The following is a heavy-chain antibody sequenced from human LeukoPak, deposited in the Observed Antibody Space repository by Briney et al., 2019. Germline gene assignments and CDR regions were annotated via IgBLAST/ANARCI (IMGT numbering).Heavy chain of an antibody. J-gene: IGHJ4*02. CDR1: GFTFSSYE. Sequence: GGSLRLSCAASGFTFSSYEMNWVRQAPGKGLDWVSYISSSSSTIYYADSVKGRFTISRDNANNSLYLQMNSLRDEDTAVYYCARARRYRSSWYHDYWGQGSLVTVSS. CDR3: ARARRYRSSWYHDY. D-gene: IGHD6-13*01. V-gene: IGHV3-48*02. CDR2: ISSSSSTI.